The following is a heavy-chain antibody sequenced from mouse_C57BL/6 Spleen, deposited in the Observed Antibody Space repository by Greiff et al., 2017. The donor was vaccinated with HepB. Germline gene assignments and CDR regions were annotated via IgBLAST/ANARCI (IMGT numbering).Heavy chain of an antibody. J-gene: IGHJ1*03. D-gene: IGHD2-1*01. V-gene: IGHV1-53*01. CDR2: INPSNGGT. Sequence: QVQLQQPGPELVKPGASVKLSCKASGYTFTSYWMHWVKQRPGQGLEWNGNINPSNGGTNYNEKFKSKATLTVDKSSSTAYMQLSSLTSEDSAVYYCAREGNYHWYFDVWGTGTTVTVSS. CDR1: GYTFTSYW. CDR3: AREGNYHWYFDV.